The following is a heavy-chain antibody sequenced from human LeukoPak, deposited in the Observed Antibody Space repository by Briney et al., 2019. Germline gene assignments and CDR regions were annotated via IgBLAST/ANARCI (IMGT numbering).Heavy chain of an antibody. CDR1: RFTFSSYA. CDR3: AKAASNCSSTSCYIDYFDY. D-gene: IGHD2-2*02. J-gene: IGHJ4*02. Sequence: PGGSLRLSCAASRFTFSSYAMSWVRQAPGKGLEWVSAISGSGGSTYYADSVKGRFTISRDNSKNTLYLQMNSLRAEDTAVYYCAKAASNCSSTSCYIDYFDYWGQGTLVTVSS. CDR2: ISGSGGST. V-gene: IGHV3-23*01.